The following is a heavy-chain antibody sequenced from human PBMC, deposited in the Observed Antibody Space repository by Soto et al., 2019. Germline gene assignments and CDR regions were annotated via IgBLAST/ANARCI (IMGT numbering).Heavy chain of an antibody. CDR2: ISYDGSNK. J-gene: IGHJ6*02. CDR3: AKDTSKYSSNWPAYYGMDV. CDR1: GFTFSSYA. Sequence: ESGGGVVQPGRSLRLSCAASGFTFSSYAMHWVRQAPGKGLEWVAGISYDGSNKYYEDSVKGRFTISRDNSKNMIYLQMNSLRAEDTAVYYCAKDTSKYSSNWPAYYGMDVWGQGTTVTVSS. D-gene: IGHD6-13*01. V-gene: IGHV3-30*04.